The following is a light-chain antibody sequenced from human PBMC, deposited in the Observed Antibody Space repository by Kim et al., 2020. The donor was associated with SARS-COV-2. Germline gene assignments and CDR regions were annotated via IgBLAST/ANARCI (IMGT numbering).Light chain of an antibody. V-gene: IGLV6-57*03. Sequence: GWKETTSFARSSRGMSRNYVQCYHERPGGAPTSVIYEDDQGPSAVTARFSCSIDISSNAASLTISGQKTEDEADYYCQSYDSGNWVFGGGTQLTVL. J-gene: IGLJ3*02. CDR3: QSYDSGNWV. CDR1: SRGMSRNY. CDR2: EDD.